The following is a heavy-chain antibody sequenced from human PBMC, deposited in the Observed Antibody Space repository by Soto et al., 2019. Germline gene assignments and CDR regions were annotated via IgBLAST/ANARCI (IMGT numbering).Heavy chain of an antibody. V-gene: IGHV4-39*01. CDR1: GGSISSSSYY. CDR3: ARALDFWSAYFDY. D-gene: IGHD3-3*01. CDR2: IYYSGST. J-gene: IGHJ4*02. Sequence: SETLSLTCTVSGGSISSSSYYWGWIRQPPGKGLEWIGSIYYSGSTYYNPSLKSRVTISVDTSKNQFSLKLSSVTAEDTAVYYCARALDFWSAYFDYWGQGSLVTVSS.